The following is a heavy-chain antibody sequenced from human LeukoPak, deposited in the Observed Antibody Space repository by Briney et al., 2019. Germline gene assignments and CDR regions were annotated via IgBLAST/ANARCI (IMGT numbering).Heavy chain of an antibody. CDR2: IVVGSGNT. D-gene: IGHD6-19*01. CDR3: AANTPRLVREVAFDS. Sequence: SVKVSCKASGFTLTSSAMQWVRQARRQRLEWVGWIVVGSGNTNYAQNFQERVTITRDMSTSTAYMELSSLRSEDTAVHYSAANTPRLVREVAFDSWGQGTMVTASS. V-gene: IGHV1-58*02. J-gene: IGHJ3*02. CDR1: GFTLTSSA.